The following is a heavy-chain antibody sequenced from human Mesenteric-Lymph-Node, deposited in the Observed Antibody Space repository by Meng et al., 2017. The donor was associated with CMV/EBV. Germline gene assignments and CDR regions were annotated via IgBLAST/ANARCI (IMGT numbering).Heavy chain of an antibody. V-gene: IGHV1-69*10. J-gene: IGHJ6*02. D-gene: IGHD5-18*01. CDR1: GGTFSSYA. CDR2: IIPILGIA. CDR3: AREPVDTAMVSSYYYYGMDV. Sequence: SVKVSCKASGGTFSSYAISWVRQAPGQGLEWMGGIIPILGIANYAQKFQGRVTITADKSTSTAYMELSSLRSEDTAVYYCAREPVDTAMVSSYYYYGMDVWGQGTMVTVSS.